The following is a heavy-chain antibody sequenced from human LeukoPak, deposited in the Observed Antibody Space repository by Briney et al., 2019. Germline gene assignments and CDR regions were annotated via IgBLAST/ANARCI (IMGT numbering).Heavy chain of an antibody. Sequence: SSETLSLTCTVSGASISRSDYYWSWIRQPPGKGLEWLGYIYYSGSTYYNPSLKSRITILVDTSKNQFSLKLSSVTAADTAVYYRARQASGGYVVVDNWGQGTLVTVSS. D-gene: IGHD6-25*01. CDR3: ARQASGGYVVVDN. CDR2: IYYSGST. V-gene: IGHV4-30-4*01. CDR1: GASISRSDYY. J-gene: IGHJ4*02.